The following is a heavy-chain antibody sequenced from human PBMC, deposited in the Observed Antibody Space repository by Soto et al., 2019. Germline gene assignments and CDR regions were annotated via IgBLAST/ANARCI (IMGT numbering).Heavy chain of an antibody. V-gene: IGHV3-23*01. Sequence: GGSLRLSCSASGFTFSSYSMSWVRQAPGKGLEWVSAISGSGGSTYYADSVKGRFTISRDNSKNTLYLQMNSLRAEDTAVYYCAKTYYYDSSGYYYPRYFDLWGRGTLVTVS. CDR3: AKTYYYDSSGYYYPRYFDL. CDR1: GFTFSSYS. CDR2: ISGSGGST. D-gene: IGHD3-22*01. J-gene: IGHJ2*01.